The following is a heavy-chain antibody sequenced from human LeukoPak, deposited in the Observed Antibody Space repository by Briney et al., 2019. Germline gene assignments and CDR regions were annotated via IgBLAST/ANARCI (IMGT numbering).Heavy chain of an antibody. Sequence: GGSLRLSCAASGFTFSSYSMNWVRQAPGKGLEWVSSISSSSSYIYYADSVKGRFTISRDNAKNSLYLQMNSLRAEDTAVYYCARESTSGTTGDYWGQGTLVTVSS. D-gene: IGHD1-1*01. CDR2: ISSSSSYI. CDR1: GFTFSSYS. V-gene: IGHV3-21*01. J-gene: IGHJ4*02. CDR3: ARESTSGTTGDY.